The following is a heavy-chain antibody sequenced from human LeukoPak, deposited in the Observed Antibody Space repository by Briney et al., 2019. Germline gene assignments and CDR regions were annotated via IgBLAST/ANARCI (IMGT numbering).Heavy chain of an antibody. CDR3: ARALWFGELSHFDY. D-gene: IGHD3-10*01. Sequence: SETLSLTCAVYGGSFSGYYWSWIRQPPGKGLEWIGEINHSGSTNYNPSLKSRVTISVDTSKNQFSLKLSSVTAADTAVYYCARALWFGELSHFDYWGQGTLATVSS. CDR2: INHSGST. J-gene: IGHJ4*02. CDR1: GGSFSGYY. V-gene: IGHV4-34*01.